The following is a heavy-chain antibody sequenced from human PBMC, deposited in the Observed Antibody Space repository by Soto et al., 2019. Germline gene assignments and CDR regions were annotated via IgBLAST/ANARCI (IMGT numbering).Heavy chain of an antibody. CDR1: GFTFSSYA. V-gene: IGHV3-30*04. CDR2: ISYDGSNK. CDR3: ARVGGDQTD. D-gene: IGHD2-21*01. J-gene: IGHJ4*02. Sequence: GGSLRLSCAASGFTFSSYAMHWVRQAPGKGLEWVAVISYDGSNKYYADSVKGRFTISRDNSKNTLYLQMNSLRAEDKAVYYCARVGGDQTDWGQGTLVTVSS.